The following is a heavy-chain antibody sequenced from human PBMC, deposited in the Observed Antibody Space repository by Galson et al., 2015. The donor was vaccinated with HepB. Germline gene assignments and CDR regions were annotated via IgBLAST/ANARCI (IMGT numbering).Heavy chain of an antibody. V-gene: IGHV3-30*18. J-gene: IGHJ6*03. CDR1: GFTFSRYG. CDR3: AKDDSRTYMDV. CDR2: ISHDGNKK. Sequence: SLRLSCAASGFTFSRYGMHWVRQAPGKGLEWVAVISHDGNKKYYVDSVEGRFTISRDNSKKTLYLQMNSLRGEDTAVYFCAKDDSRTYMDVWGRGTTVIVSS.